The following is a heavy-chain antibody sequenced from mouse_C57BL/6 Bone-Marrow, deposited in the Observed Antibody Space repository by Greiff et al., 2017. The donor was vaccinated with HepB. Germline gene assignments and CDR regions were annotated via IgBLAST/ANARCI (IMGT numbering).Heavy chain of an antibody. CDR1: GFNIKDDY. CDR2: IDPENGDT. V-gene: IGHV14-4*01. CDR3: TTTFAY. J-gene: IGHJ3*01. Sequence: EVQVVESGAELVRPGASVKLSCTASGFNIKDDYMHWVKQRPEQGLEWIGWIDPENGDTEYASKFQGKATITADTSSNTAYLQLSSLTSEDTAVYYCTTTFAYWGQGTLVTVSA.